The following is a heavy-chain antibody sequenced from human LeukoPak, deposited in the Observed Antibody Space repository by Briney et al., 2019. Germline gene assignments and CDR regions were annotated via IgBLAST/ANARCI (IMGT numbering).Heavy chain of an antibody. J-gene: IGHJ5*02. CDR3: ARQRMVRGVIRWFDP. D-gene: IGHD3-10*01. CDR2: MYHSGST. CDR1: GYSISSGYY. V-gene: IGHV4-38-2*01. Sequence: PSETLSLTCAVSGYSISSGYYWGWIRQPPGKGLEWIANMYHSGSTYYNPSLKSRVTISVDTSKNQFSLKLSSVTAADTAVYYCARQRMVRGVIRWFDPWGQGTLVTVSS.